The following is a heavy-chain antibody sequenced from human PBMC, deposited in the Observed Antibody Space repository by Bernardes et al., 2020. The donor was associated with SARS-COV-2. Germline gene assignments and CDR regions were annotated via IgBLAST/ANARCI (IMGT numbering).Heavy chain of an antibody. D-gene: IGHD3-22*01. CDR2: INPNSGCT. CDR3: ALPPSNYDRYGMDV. J-gene: IGHJ6*02. CDR1: GYTFPGYY. Sequence: ASVKVSCKASGYTFPGYYIHLVRQAPGQGLEWMGWINPNSGCTIYAQKFQGRVTMTRDTSISTAYMELSRLRSDDTAMYYCALPPSNYDRYGMDVWGQGTTVTVSS. V-gene: IGHV1-2*02.